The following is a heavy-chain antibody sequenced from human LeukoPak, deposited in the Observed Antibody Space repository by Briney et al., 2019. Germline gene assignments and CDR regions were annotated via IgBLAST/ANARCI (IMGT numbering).Heavy chain of an antibody. Sequence: PSETLSLPCTVSGGSISSYYWSWIGQPPGKGLEWIGYIYYSGSTNYNPSLKNRVTISVDTSKNQFSLKLSSVTAADTAVYYCARQAGYFQHWGQGTLVTVSS. D-gene: IGHD3-10*01. CDR1: GGSISSYY. V-gene: IGHV4-59*08. CDR3: ARQAGYFQH. CDR2: IYYSGST. J-gene: IGHJ1*01.